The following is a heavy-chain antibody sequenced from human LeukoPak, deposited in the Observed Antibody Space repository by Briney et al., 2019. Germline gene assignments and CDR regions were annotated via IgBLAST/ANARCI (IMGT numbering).Heavy chain of an antibody. D-gene: IGHD2-15*01. CDR3: ARVNCSGGSCYPTLYYFDY. V-gene: IGHV1-69*13. CDR2: IIPIFGTA. J-gene: IGHJ4*02. Sequence: GASVKVSCKASGGTFSSYAISWVRQAPGQGLEWVGGIIPIFGTANYAQKFQGRVTITADESTSTAYMELSSLRSEDPAVYYCARVNCSGGSCYPTLYYFDYWGQGTLVTVSS. CDR1: GGTFSSYA.